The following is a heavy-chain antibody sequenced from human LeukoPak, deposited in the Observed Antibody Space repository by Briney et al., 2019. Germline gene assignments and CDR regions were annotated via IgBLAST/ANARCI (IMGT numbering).Heavy chain of an antibody. CDR1: GGSISSSSYY. Sequence: SETLSLTCTVSGGSISSSSYYWGWIRQPPGKGLEWIGSIYYSGSTYYNPSLKSRVTISVDTSKNQFSLKLSSVTAADTAVYYCARLSEFSGWYAGYWGQGTLVTVSS. J-gene: IGHJ4*02. CDR2: IYYSGST. CDR3: ARLSEFSGWYAGY. D-gene: IGHD6-19*01. V-gene: IGHV4-39*01.